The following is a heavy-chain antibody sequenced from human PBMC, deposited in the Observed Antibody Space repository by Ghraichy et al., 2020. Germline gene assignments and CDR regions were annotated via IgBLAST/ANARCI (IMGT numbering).Heavy chain of an antibody. CDR1: GFTFSTYN. Sequence: GGSLRLSCAASGFTFSTYNMSWVRQAPGKGLEWISYISSSSNTIYYADSVKGRFTISRDNAKYSLYLQMNSLGDEDTAVYYCARDYYNSGSYSFDCWGQGTLVTFSS. J-gene: IGHJ4*02. V-gene: IGHV3-48*02. CDR2: ISSSSNTI. D-gene: IGHD3-10*01. CDR3: ARDYYNSGSYSFDC.